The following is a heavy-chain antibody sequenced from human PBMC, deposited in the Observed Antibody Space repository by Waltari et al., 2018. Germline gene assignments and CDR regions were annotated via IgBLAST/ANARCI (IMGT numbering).Heavy chain of an antibody. CDR2: IYSGEFDT. Sequence: EVELMQSGAEVIKPGESLKISCKGSGYSFTIYWLGWVRQMTGKGLVWMGIIYSGEFDTIYSPSFQGQVTISADKSISTAYLQWNSLKASDTAMYYCARVEMATADYWGQGTLVTVSS. D-gene: IGHD5-12*01. CDR3: ARVEMATADY. V-gene: IGHV5-51*03. CDR1: GYSFTIYW. J-gene: IGHJ4*02.